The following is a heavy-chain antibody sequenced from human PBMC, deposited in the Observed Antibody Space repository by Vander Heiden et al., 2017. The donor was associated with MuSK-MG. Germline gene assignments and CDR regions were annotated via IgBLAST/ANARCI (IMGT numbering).Heavy chain of an antibody. CDR3: AREELEYYDSSGYFRDYYMDV. D-gene: IGHD3-22*01. Sequence: QVQLQESGPGLVKPSQTLSLTCTVSGGSISSGSYYWSWIRQPAGQGLEWIGRIYTSGSTNYNPSLKSRVTMSVDTSKNQFSLKLSSVTAADTAVYYCAREELEYYDSSGYFRDYYMDVWGKGTTVTVSS. V-gene: IGHV4-61*02. CDR1: GGSISSGSYY. J-gene: IGHJ6*03. CDR2: IYTSGST.